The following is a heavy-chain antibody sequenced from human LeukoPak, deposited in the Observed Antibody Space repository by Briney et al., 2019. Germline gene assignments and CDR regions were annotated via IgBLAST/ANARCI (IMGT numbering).Heavy chain of an antibody. Sequence: SETLSLTCAVYGGAFSGYYWSWIRQPPGKGLEWIGEINHSGSTNYNPSLKSRVTISVDTSKNQSSLKLSSVTAADTAVYYCARRYSYGYRSFDYWGQGTLVTVSS. D-gene: IGHD5-18*01. CDR1: GGAFSGYY. CDR2: INHSGST. CDR3: ARRYSYGYRSFDY. J-gene: IGHJ4*02. V-gene: IGHV4-34*01.